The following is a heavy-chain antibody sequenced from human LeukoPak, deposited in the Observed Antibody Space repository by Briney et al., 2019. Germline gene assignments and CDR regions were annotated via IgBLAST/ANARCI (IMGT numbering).Heavy chain of an antibody. Sequence: GESLKISCKGSGYSFTNYWIGWVRQMPGKGLEWMGIIYLSDSDTGYSPSFQGQVTISADKSLSTAYLQWSSLKASDTAIYYCARQGELRRDFDYWGQGTVVTVSA. V-gene: IGHV5-51*01. CDR3: ARQGELRRDFDY. CDR2: IYLSDSDT. J-gene: IGHJ4*02. CDR1: GYSFTNYW. D-gene: IGHD1-26*01.